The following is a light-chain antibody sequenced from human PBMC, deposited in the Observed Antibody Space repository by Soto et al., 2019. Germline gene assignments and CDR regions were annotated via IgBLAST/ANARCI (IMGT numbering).Light chain of an antibody. V-gene: IGKV1-27*01. J-gene: IGKJ1*01. Sequence: EIQMTQSPSSLSASVGDRFTITCLASQGISNYLAWYQQKPGKVPKLVIYAASTLQSGVPSRFSGSGSGTDCTLTISSLQPEDVATYYCRKYNSATWTFGQGTKVDIK. CDR3: RKYNSATWT. CDR2: AAS. CDR1: QGISNY.